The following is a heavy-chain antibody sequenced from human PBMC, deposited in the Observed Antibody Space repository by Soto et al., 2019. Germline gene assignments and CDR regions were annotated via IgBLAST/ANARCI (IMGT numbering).Heavy chain of an antibody. CDR3: ARGGGITIFGVVIAFDI. Sequence: QVQLQQWGAGLLKPSETLSLTCAVYGGSFSGYYLSWIRQPPGKGLEWIGEINHSGSTNYNPSLKSRVTISVDTSKNQFSLKLSSVTAADTAVYDCARGGGITIFGVVIAFDIWGQGTMVTVSS. CDR2: INHSGST. V-gene: IGHV4-34*01. D-gene: IGHD3-3*01. J-gene: IGHJ3*02. CDR1: GGSFSGYY.